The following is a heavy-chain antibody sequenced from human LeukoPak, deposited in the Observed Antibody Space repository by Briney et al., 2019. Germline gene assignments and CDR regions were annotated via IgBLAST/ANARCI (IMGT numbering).Heavy chain of an antibody. J-gene: IGHJ4*02. V-gene: IGHV4-30-4*01. D-gene: IGHD4-23*01. CDR2: IYHSGST. Sequence: SETLSLTCTVSGGSISSGDYYWSWIRQPPGKGLEWIGYIYHSGSTYYNPSLKSRVTISVDTSKNQFSLKLSSVTAADTAVYYCARDRGGGEYYFDYWGQGTLVTVSP. CDR3: ARDRGGGEYYFDY. CDR1: GGSISSGDYY.